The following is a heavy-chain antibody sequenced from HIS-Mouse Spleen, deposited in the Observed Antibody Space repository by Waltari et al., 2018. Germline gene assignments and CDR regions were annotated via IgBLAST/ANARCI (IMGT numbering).Heavy chain of an antibody. J-gene: IGHJ2*01. CDR2: IYYSGRT. CDR1: GGSISSSSYY. CDR3: AREIPYSSSWYDWYFDL. D-gene: IGHD6-13*01. Sequence: QLQLQESGPGLVKPSETLSLTCTVSGGSISSSSYYWGWIRQPPGKGLEGIGSIYYSGRTYYNPSLKRRVTRSVDTSKNQFSLKLSSVTAADTAVYYCAREIPYSSSWYDWYFDLWGRGTLVTVSS. V-gene: IGHV4-39*07.